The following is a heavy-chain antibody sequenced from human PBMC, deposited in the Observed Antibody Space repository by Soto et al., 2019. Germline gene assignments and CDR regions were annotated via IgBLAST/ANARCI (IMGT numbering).Heavy chain of an antibody. CDR3: ARENYYGSGMYNWFDP. Sequence: GASVKVSCKASGYTFTSYAMHWVRQAPGQRLGWMGWINAGNGNTKYSQKFQGRVTITRDTSASTAYMELSSLRSEDTAVYYCARENYYGSGMYNWFDPWGQGTLVTVSS. CDR1: GYTFTSYA. D-gene: IGHD3-10*01. V-gene: IGHV1-3*01. J-gene: IGHJ5*02. CDR2: INAGNGNT.